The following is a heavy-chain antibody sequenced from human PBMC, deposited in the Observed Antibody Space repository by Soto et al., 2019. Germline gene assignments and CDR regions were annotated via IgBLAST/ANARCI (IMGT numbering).Heavy chain of an antibody. CDR3: ARDEDSSRPFSH. CDR1: GGSISSYY. J-gene: IGHJ4*02. D-gene: IGHD6-6*01. Sequence: SETLSLTCTVSGGSISSYYWSWFRQPPGKGLEWIGYIFYSGNTNYNPSLKSRVTISVDTSKKQFSLRLSSVTAADTAVYYCARDEDSSRPFSHWGQGTLVTVS. CDR2: IFYSGNT. V-gene: IGHV4-59*12.